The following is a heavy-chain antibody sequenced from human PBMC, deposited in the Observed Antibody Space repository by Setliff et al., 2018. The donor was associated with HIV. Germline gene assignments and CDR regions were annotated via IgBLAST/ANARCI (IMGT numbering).Heavy chain of an antibody. J-gene: IGHJ4*02. Sequence: RASVKVSCKASGYTFNSYLVYWVRQAPGQRLEWMGWIHPGNDNREYSQRFQGRLTMTRDTSASMVYMELNSLTSEDTAVYLCARFSSVYAAIDNWGPGTLVTVSS. CDR2: IHPGNDNR. V-gene: IGHV1-3*01. CDR1: GYTFNSYL. D-gene: IGHD2-2*01. CDR3: ARFSSVYAAIDN.